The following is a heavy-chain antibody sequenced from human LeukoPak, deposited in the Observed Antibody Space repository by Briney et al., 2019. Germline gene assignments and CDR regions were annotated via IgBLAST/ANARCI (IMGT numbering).Heavy chain of an antibody. Sequence: GASVKVSCKASGYTFTGYYMHWVRQAPGQGLEWMGWINPNSGGTNYAQKFQGRVTMTRDTSISTAYMELSRLRSDDTAVYYCARDRSGFLEWLLSHFDYHGMDVWGQGTTVTVSS. D-gene: IGHD3-3*01. V-gene: IGHV1-2*02. J-gene: IGHJ6*02. CDR3: ARDRSGFLEWLLSHFDYHGMDV. CDR2: INPNSGGT. CDR1: GYTFTGYY.